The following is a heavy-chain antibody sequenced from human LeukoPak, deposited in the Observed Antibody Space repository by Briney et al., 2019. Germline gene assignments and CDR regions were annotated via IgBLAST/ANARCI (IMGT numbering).Heavy chain of an antibody. CDR3: ARGIGLERRYFQFDY. D-gene: IGHD1-1*01. CDR2: IDFGGRII. CDR1: GFTFSSYE. V-gene: IGHV3-48*03. Sequence: GGSLRLSCVASGFTFSSYEMNWVRQVPGKALEWVSYIDFGGRIINYADHVKGRFTISRDNAKNSVYLQMNGLRAEDTAVYYCARGIGLERRYFQFDYWGQGILVTVSS. J-gene: IGHJ4*02.